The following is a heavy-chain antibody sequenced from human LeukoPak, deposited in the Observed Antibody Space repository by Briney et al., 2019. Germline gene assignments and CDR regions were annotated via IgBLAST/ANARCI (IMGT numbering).Heavy chain of an antibody. V-gene: IGHV4-4*07. CDR1: GGSISHYY. CDR3: ARDKCNSTTYPKYFDY. Sequence: SETLSLTCAVSGGSISHYYWSWIRQPAGRGLEWIGRIYTSGSTNYNPSLTSRVTMSVDTSKNQFSLNVTSVTAADTAVYYCARDKCNSTTYPKYFDYWGQGILVTVSS. CDR2: IYTSGST. D-gene: IGHD2/OR15-2a*01. J-gene: IGHJ4*02.